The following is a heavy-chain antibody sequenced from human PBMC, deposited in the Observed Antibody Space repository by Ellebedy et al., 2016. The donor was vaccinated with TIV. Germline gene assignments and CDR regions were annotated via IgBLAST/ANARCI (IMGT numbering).Heavy chain of an antibody. V-gene: IGHV3-23*01. J-gene: IGHJ6*02. CDR2: IIGIGGSP. CDR1: GFIFSSYA. D-gene: IGHD4-17*01. CDR3: AKTDYDDWDFYGMDV. Sequence: GESLKIPCAAPGFIFSSYAMSWVRQAPGKGLEWVSGIIGIGGSPFYAGSVKGRFTISRDNSKKTLYLQMKSLRAEDTAVYYCAKTDYDDWDFYGMDVWGQGTTVTVSS.